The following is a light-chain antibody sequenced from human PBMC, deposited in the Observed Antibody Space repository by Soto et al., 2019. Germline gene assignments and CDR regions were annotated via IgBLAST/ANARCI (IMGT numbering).Light chain of an antibody. J-gene: IGLJ2*01. Sequence: QSVLTQPASVSGSPGQSITISCTGTGSYVGTYNLVSWYQQHPGKAPKLMIYEGSKRPSWVSDRFSGSKADNTASLTISGLQAEDEADYYCCSSAVTSIVFGGGTKLTV. CDR2: EGS. CDR3: CSSAVTSIV. V-gene: IGLV2-23*01. CDR1: GSYVGTYNL.